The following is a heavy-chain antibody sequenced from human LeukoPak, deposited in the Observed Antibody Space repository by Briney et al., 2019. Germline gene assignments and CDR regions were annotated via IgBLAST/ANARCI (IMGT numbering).Heavy chain of an antibody. V-gene: IGHV1-69*02. CDR2: IIPIRGIA. Sequence: SVKVSCKASGGTFSSYTISWVRQAPGQGPEWMGRIIPIRGIANYAQKFQGRVTITADKSTSTAYMELSSLRSEDTAVYYCARSRNYDILTGYSYYFDYWGQGTLVTVSS. CDR1: GGTFSSYT. J-gene: IGHJ4*02. CDR3: ARSRNYDILTGYSYYFDY. D-gene: IGHD3-9*01.